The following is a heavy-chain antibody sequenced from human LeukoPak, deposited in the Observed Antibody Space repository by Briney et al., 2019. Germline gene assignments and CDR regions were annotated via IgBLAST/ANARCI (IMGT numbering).Heavy chain of an antibody. D-gene: IGHD4-23*01. CDR1: GYTFTSYG. CDR2: ISAYNGNT. Sequence: ASVKVSCKPSGYTFTSYGISWVRQAPGQGLEWMGWISAYNGNTNYAQKLQGRVTMTTETTTSTAYMELRSLRYDDTPGYYSVREAVGPRWYFDLWGRGTLVTVSS. J-gene: IGHJ2*01. CDR3: VREAVGPRWYFDL. V-gene: IGHV1-18*01.